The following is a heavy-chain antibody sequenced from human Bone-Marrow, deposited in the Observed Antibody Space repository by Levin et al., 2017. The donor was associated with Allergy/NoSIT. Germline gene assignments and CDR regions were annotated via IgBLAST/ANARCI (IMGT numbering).Heavy chain of an antibody. Sequence: GGSLRLSCVASGFTFSSCGMHWVRQPPGQGLEWVAVATYGEPPVSETHYRDSLWGRFTISRDNSENTVYLQMDSLTPEDTAVYYCVKEADHGYYRTGDYWGQGTLVTVSS. CDR3: VKEADHGYYRTGDY. CDR2: ATYGEPPVSET. D-gene: IGHD1-14*01. J-gene: IGHJ4*02. V-gene: IGHV3-30*18. CDR1: GFTFSSCG.